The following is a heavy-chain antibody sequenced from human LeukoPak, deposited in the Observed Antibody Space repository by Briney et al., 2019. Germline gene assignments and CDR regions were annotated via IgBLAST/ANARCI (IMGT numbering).Heavy chain of an antibody. D-gene: IGHD6-19*01. CDR2: INHSGYT. J-gene: IGHJ4*02. CDR3: ASAVAGNPD. Sequence: PSETLSLTCAVPGVPSSDYIWSTRPQSPTKGLEWIGEINHSGYTNYNPSLKSRVTISIDTSKNQFSLMVTSMTAADTGVYYCASAVAGNPDWGQGTLVTVSS. CDR1: GVPSSDYI. V-gene: IGHV4-34*01.